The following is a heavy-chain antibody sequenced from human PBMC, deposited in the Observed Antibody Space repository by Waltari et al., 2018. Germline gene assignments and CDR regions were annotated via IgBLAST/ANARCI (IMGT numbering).Heavy chain of an antibody. V-gene: IGHV4-34*01. CDR3: ARSLVALWYFDY. CDR1: GGSFSGYY. CDR2: INHSGST. D-gene: IGHD5-12*01. Sequence: QVQLQQWGAGLLKPSETLSLTCAVYGGSFSGYYWSWIRQPPGKGLEWIGEINHSGSTNYNPSLKSRVTISVDTSKNQFSLKLSSVTAADTAVYYCARSLVALWYFDYWGQGTLVTVSS. J-gene: IGHJ4*02.